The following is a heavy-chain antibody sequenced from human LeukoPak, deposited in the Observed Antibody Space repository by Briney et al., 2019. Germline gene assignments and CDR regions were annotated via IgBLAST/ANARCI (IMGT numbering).Heavy chain of an antibody. CDR1: GFTFSSYS. V-gene: IGHV3-48*04. D-gene: IGHD3-22*01. CDR3: ARGRDEYYYDSSRPYYFDY. CDR2: ISSSSSTI. J-gene: IGHJ4*02. Sequence: GGSLRLSCAASGFTFSSYSMNWVRQAPGKGLEWVSYISSSSSTIYYADSVKGRFTISRDNAKNSLYLQMNSLRAEDTAVYYCARGRDEYYYDSSRPYYFDYWGQGTLVTVSS.